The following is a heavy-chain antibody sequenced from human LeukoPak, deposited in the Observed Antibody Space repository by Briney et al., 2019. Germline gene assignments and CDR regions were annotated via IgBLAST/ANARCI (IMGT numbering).Heavy chain of an antibody. V-gene: IGHV4-39*07. CDR1: GGSISSSSNY. D-gene: IGHD2-2*02. CDR3: ARRGYCSSTSCYKLRWFDP. Sequence: SETLSLTCTASGGSISSSSNYWGWIRQPPGKGLEWIGEINHSGSTNYNPSLKSRVTISVDTSKNQFSLKLSSVTAADTAVYYCARRGYCSSTSCYKLRWFDPWGQGTLVTVSS. J-gene: IGHJ5*02. CDR2: INHSGST.